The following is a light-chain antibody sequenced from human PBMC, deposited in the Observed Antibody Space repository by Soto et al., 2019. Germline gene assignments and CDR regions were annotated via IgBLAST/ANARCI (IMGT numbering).Light chain of an antibody. Sequence: EIVMTQSPATLSVSPGERATLSCRASQSVSSNLAWYQQKPGQAPRLLIYGASTRATGIPARFSGSESVSEFTLTISSLQSEDFAVYYCQQYNNWPLYTFGQGTKLEIK. CDR1: QSVSSN. J-gene: IGKJ2*01. V-gene: IGKV3-15*01. CDR2: GAS. CDR3: QQYNNWPLYT.